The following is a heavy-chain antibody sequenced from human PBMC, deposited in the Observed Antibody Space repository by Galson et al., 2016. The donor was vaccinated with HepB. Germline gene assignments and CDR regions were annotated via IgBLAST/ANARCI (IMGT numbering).Heavy chain of an antibody. CDR2: IHPADSDT. J-gene: IGHJ4*02. CDR1: GYSFISYW. V-gene: IGHV5-51*01. Sequence: QSGAEVKQPGESLKISCKGSGYSFISYWIGWVRQMPGKGLEWMGIIHPADSDTRYSPSFQGQVTFSADKSISTAYLEWSSLKASDTAMFYCAIIGDYDSSFFDYWGQGTLVTVSS. D-gene: IGHD3-22*01. CDR3: AIIGDYDSSFFDY.